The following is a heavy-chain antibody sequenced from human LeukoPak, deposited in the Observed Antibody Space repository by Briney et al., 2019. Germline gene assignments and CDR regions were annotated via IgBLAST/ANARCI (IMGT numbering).Heavy chain of an antibody. CDR1: GGSISSYY. CDR2: IYYSGST. J-gene: IGHJ4*02. Sequence: PSETLSLTCTVSGGSISSYYWSWIRQPPGKGLEWIGYIYYSGSTNSNPSLKSRVTISVDTSKNQSSLKLSSVTAADTAVYYCARSPPFYGDYVFDYWGQGTLVTVSS. V-gene: IGHV4-59*01. D-gene: IGHD4-17*01. CDR3: ARSPPFYGDYVFDY.